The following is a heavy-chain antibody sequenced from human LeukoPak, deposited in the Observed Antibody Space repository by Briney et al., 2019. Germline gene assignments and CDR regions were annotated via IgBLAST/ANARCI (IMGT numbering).Heavy chain of an antibody. CDR3: AREGSYDSRSDY. D-gene: IGHD3-22*01. CDR2: INIDGSST. J-gene: IGHJ4*02. Sequence: PGGSLRLSCAASGFTFSGYWMHWVRQAPGKGLVWVSRINIDGSSTSYADSVKGRFTISRDNAKNTLYLQMNSLRAEDTAVYFCAREGSYDSRSDYWGQGTLVTVSS. V-gene: IGHV3-74*01. CDR1: GFTFSGYW.